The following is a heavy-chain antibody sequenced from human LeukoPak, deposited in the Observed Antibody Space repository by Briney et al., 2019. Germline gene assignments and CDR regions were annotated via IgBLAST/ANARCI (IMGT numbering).Heavy chain of an antibody. CDR2: ISGSGGST. CDR3: AKAPHGDYSAGWFDP. CDR1: GFTFSSYA. V-gene: IGHV3-23*01. Sequence: QTGGSLRLSCAASGFTFSSYAMSWVRQAPGKGLEWVSAISGSGGSTYYADSVKGRFTISRDNSKNTLYLQMNSLRAEDTAVYYCAKAPHGDYSAGWFDPWGQGTLVTVSS. D-gene: IGHD4-17*01. J-gene: IGHJ5*02.